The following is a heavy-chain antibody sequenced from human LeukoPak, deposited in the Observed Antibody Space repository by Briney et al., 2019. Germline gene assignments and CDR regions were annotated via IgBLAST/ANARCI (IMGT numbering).Heavy chain of an antibody. V-gene: IGHV4-59*01. J-gene: IGHJ4*02. CDR3: AREGVRGVISY. CDR2: IYYSGST. Sequence: ASETLSLTCTVYGGSISSYYWSWIRQPPGEGLEWIGYIYYSGSTNYNPSLKSRVTISVDTSKNQFSLKLTSVTAADTAVYYCAREGVRGVISYWGQGTLVTVSS. D-gene: IGHD3-10*01. CDR1: GGSISSYY.